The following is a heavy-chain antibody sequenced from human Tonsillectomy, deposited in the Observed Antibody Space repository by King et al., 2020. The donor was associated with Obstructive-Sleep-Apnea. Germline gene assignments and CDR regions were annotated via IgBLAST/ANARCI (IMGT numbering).Heavy chain of an antibody. Sequence: HVQLQESGPGLVKPSETLSLTCTVSGGSISSYYWSWIRRPPGKGLEWVGYISYSGSTNYNPSLKSRVIISVDTSKNQFSLKLSSVTDADTALYYCARHLYSSGYLGCFDNWGQGALVTVSS. D-gene: IGHD6-19*01. J-gene: IGHJ4*02. CDR2: ISYSGST. CDR3: ARHLYSSGYLGCFDN. V-gene: IGHV4-59*08. CDR1: GGSISSYY.